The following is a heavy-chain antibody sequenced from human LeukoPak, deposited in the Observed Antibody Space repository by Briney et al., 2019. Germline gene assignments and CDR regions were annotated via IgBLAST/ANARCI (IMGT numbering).Heavy chain of an antibody. J-gene: IGHJ4*02. CDR1: GYSFTSYW. CDR2: IYPGDSDT. V-gene: IGHV5-51*01. CDR3: AIMAAAGTVDY. Sequence: VESLKISCKGSGYSFTSYWVGWVRQMPGKGLEWVGIIYPGDSDTRYSPSFQGQVTISADKSISTAYLQWSSLKASDTAMYYCAIMAAAGTVDYWGQGTLVTVSS. D-gene: IGHD6-13*01.